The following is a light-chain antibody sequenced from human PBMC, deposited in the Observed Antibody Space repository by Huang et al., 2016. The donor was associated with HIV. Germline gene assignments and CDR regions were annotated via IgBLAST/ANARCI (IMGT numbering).Light chain of an antibody. J-gene: IGKJ4*01. V-gene: IGKV1-9*01. Sequence: IQLTQSPSSVSASVGDRVTVTCRASQAIVHSLAWYQQKPGKATKLLIYGGSILQSGVSPRFSGNGSRTDFSLTRSSLRSEDFATYFCQQLRSYPLTFGGGTDV. CDR3: QQLRSYPLT. CDR1: QAIVHS. CDR2: GGS.